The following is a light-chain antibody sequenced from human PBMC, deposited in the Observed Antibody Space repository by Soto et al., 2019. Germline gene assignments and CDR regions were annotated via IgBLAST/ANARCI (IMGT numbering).Light chain of an antibody. CDR2: KAS. CDR1: QSISSW. J-gene: IGKJ1*01. Sequence: DLQMTQSPSTLSASVGDRVTITCRASQSISSWLAWYQQKPGKAPKVLIYKASSLESGVPSRFSGSGSGTEFTLTISSLQPDDFALYYCQQYNSYSRTFGQGTKVEIK. V-gene: IGKV1-5*03. CDR3: QQYNSYSRT.